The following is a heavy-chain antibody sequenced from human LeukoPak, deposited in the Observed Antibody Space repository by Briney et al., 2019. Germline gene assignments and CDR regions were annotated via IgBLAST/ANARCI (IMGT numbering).Heavy chain of an antibody. D-gene: IGHD1-1*01. CDR1: GLPFSDYL. J-gene: IGHJ4*02. CDR2: IKKDGSEK. CDR3: ARGHTTLAY. V-gene: IGHV3-7*01. Sequence: PGGSLRLSCAASGLPFSDYLMTWVRQAPGKGLQWVASIKKDGSEKYYVDSVKGRFTISRDNAENSLYLQMNSLRAEDTAVYYCARGHTTLAYWGQGTLAIVSS.